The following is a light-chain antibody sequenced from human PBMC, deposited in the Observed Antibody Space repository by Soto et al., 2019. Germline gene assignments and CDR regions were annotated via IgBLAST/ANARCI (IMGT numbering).Light chain of an antibody. Sequence: QSVLTQPPSASGAPGQRVTLSCVGGSSNVGFNAVNWYQQLPGAAPKLLMHGNSQRPSGVPDRFSGSKSGTSASLAIIGLRTEDEAHYYCAAWDDSRRGVVFGGGTKVTVL. CDR2: GNS. J-gene: IGLJ3*02. CDR3: AAWDDSRRGVV. V-gene: IGLV1-47*02. CDR1: SSNVGFNA.